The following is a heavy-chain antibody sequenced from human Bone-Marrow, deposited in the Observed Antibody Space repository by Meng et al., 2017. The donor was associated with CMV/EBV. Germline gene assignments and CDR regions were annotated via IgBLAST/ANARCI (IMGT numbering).Heavy chain of an antibody. V-gene: IGHV1-18*01. Sequence: ASVKVSCKASGYTFTSYGISWVRQAPGQGLEWMGWISAYNGNTNYAQKLQGRVTMTTDTSTSTAYMEMRSLRSEDTAVYYCARVEYSSSSGRNRNYYYYYGMDVWGQGTTVTVSS. CDR1: GYTFTSYG. D-gene: IGHD6-6*01. CDR3: ARVEYSSSSGRNRNYYYYYGMDV. J-gene: IGHJ6*02. CDR2: ISAYNGNT.